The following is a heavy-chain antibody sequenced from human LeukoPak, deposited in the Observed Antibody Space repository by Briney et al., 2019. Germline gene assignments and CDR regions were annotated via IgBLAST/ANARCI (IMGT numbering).Heavy chain of an antibody. D-gene: IGHD3-22*01. CDR3: ARDFVAYDSSGYPPFVDY. Sequence: GGSLRLSCAASGFTFSSYGMHWVRQAPGKGPEWVTDIWYDGSNKYYADSVKGRYTISRDNSKNTLFLHMNSLRAEDTAVYYCARDFVAYDSSGYPPFVDYWGQGTLVTVSS. CDR2: IWYDGSNK. J-gene: IGHJ4*02. CDR1: GFTFSSYG. V-gene: IGHV3-33*01.